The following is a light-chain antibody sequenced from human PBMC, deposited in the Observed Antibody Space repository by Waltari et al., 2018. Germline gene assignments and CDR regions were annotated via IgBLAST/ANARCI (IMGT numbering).Light chain of an antibody. J-gene: IGKJ2*01. CDR1: QRLIKRY. CDR3: QQYGSSVMYT. Sequence: EVVLTQSPGTLSLSPGERATLSCRASQRLIKRYVAWYHQKPGQAPTLLIYGASNRAAGIPDRFSGSGSETDFTLTISGLEPEDFGVYYCQQYGSSVMYTFGQGTRLEIK. CDR2: GAS. V-gene: IGKV3-20*01.